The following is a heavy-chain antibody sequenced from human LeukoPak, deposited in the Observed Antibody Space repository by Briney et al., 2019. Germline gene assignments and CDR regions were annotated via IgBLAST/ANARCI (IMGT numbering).Heavy chain of an antibody. J-gene: IGHJ6*04. CDR3: ARNRLRATATYMDV. D-gene: IGHD2-15*01. CDR2: IEYDGTDT. V-gene: IGHV3-30*02. CDR1: GFTFSNYG. Sequence: GSLRLSCAASGFTFSNYGMHWVRQAPGKGLEWVAFIEYDGTDTHFADSVRGRFTISRDNSEDTLYLQIITLRAVDTAVYYCARNRLRATATYMDVWGKGTTVTVSS.